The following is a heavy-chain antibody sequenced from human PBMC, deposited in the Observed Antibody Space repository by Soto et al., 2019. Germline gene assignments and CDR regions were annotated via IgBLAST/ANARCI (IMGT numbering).Heavy chain of an antibody. CDR2: ISSNSDSI. Sequence: EAQLVESGGGLVQPGRSLRLSCAGSGFIVDDFAIHGVRQAPGKGLEWVSGISSNSDSIGYADSVKGRFTISRDNAKNSLYLQMNSLRVEDTALYYCTKVGGLYDFWSGPLHFDLWGQGTLVTVSS. J-gene: IGHJ4*02. V-gene: IGHV3-9*01. CDR3: TKVGGLYDFWSGPLHFDL. CDR1: GFIVDDFA. D-gene: IGHD3-3*01.